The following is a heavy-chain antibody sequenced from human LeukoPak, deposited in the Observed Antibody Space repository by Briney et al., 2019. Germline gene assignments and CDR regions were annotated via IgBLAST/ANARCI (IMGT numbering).Heavy chain of an antibody. V-gene: IGHV4-4*07. J-gene: IGHJ4*02. Sequence: PSETLSLTCTVSGSSISTYYWSWIRQPAGKGLEWIGRIYTSGSTNYNPSLKSRVTISVDTSKNQFSLKLSSVTAADTAVYYCARSKYSSSPAAYYWGQGTLVTVSS. CDR3: ARSKYSSSPAAYY. D-gene: IGHD6-6*01. CDR2: IYTSGST. CDR1: GSSISTYY.